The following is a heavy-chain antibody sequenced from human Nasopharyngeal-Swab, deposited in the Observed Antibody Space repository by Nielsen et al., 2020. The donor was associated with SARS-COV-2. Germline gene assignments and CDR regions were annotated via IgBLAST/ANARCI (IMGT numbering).Heavy chain of an antibody. D-gene: IGHD2-2*01. CDR1: GFTFSSYS. CDR2: ISSSSSTI. CDR3: ARGVVVPSGGYNWFDP. V-gene: IGHV3-48*01. Sequence: GESLKISCAASGFTFSSYSMNWVRQAPGKGLEWVSYISSSSSTIYYADSVKGRFTISRDNAKNSLYLQMNSLRAEDTAVYYCARGVVVPSGGYNWFDPWGQGTLVTVSS. J-gene: IGHJ5*02.